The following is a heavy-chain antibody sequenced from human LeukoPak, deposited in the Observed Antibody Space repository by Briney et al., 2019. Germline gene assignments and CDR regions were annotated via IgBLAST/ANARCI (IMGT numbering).Heavy chain of an antibody. D-gene: IGHD3-22*01. CDR1: GFTFSSYG. CDR3: ARAGHYYDSSGYLLGY. J-gene: IGHJ4*02. V-gene: IGHV3-33*01. CDR2: IWYDGSNK. Sequence: GRSLRLSFAASGFTFSSYGMHWVRQAPGKGLEWVAVIWYDGSNKYYADSVKGRFTISRDNSKNTLYLQMNSLRAEDTAVYYCARAGHYYDSSGYLLGYWGQGTLVTVSS.